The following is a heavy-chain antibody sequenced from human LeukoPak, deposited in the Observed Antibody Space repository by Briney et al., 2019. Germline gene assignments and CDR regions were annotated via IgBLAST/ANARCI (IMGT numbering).Heavy chain of an antibody. Sequence: GGSLRLSCAASGFTFSSYGMLWVRQAPGKGLEWVAVISYDGSNKYYADSVKGRFTISRDNSKNTLYLQMNSLRAEDTAVYYCAKGDGYSSGHNYYGMDVWGQGTTVTVSS. V-gene: IGHV3-30*18. CDR3: AKGDGYSSGHNYYGMDV. CDR2: ISYDGSNK. J-gene: IGHJ6*02. D-gene: IGHD6-19*01. CDR1: GFTFSSYG.